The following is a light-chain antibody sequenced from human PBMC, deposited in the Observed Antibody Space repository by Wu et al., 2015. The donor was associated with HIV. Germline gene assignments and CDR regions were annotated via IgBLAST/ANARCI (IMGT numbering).Light chain of an antibody. CDR3: QQFNSYPPT. V-gene: IGKV1-13*02. J-gene: IGKJ4*01. CDR2: EAS. CDR1: QGINSA. Sequence: AIQLTQSPSSLSASVGDRVTITCRASQGINSALAWYQQKPGKAPKLLIYEASTLESGVPSRFSGSGSGTHFTLTISSLQPEDFTTYSCQQFNSYPPTFGGGTKVEIK.